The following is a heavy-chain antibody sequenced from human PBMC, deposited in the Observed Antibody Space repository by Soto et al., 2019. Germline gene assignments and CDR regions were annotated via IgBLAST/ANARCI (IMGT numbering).Heavy chain of an antibody. CDR1: GGTFSSYT. Sequence: QVQLVQSGAEVKKPGSSVKVSCKASGGTFSSYTISWVRQAPGQGLEWMGRIIPILGIANYAQKFQGRVTITADKSTSSASMELCSLRSEDTVVYYCARESYLDIDVVVAATPRWFDPWGQGTLVTVSS. V-gene: IGHV1-69*08. D-gene: IGHD2-15*01. J-gene: IGHJ5*02. CDR2: IIPILGIA. CDR3: ARESYLDIDVVVAATPRWFDP.